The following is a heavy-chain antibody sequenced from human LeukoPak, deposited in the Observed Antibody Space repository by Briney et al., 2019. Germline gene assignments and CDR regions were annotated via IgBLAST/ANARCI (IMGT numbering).Heavy chain of an antibody. V-gene: IGHV1-2*02. CDR2: INPNSGGT. J-gene: IGHJ5*02. D-gene: IGHD3-3*01. CDR1: GYTFTGYY. Sequence: ASVKVSCKASGYTFTGYYMHWVRQAPGQGLEWMGWINPNSGGTNYAQKFQGRVTMTRDTSISTAYMELSRLRSDDTAVYYCARDLVAATIFGVVADNWFDPWGQGTLVTVPS. CDR3: ARDLVAATIFGVVADNWFDP.